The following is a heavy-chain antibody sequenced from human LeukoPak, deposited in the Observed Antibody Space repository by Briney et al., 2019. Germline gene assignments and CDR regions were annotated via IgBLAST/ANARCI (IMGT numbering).Heavy chain of an antibody. CDR2: IYSGGST. CDR1: GFTFSSYA. D-gene: IGHD4-17*01. V-gene: IGHV3-53*04. Sequence: PGGSLRLSCAASGFTFSSYAMSWVRQAPGKGLEWVSVIYSGGSTYYADSMKGRFTISRHNSKNTLYLQMNSLRAEDTAVYYCARAVTWAFDIWGQGTMVTVSS. J-gene: IGHJ3*02. CDR3: ARAVTWAFDI.